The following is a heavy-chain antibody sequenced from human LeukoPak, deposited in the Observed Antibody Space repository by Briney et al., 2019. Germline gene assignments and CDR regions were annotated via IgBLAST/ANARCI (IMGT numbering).Heavy chain of an antibody. J-gene: IGHJ4*02. Sequence: GASVKVSCNASGYTFTTYYMHGVRQAPGQGLEWMGIINPSGGSTSYAQKFQGRVTMTRDTSTSTVYMELSSLRSEDTAVYYCARALTSHTWIQYHWGQGTLVTVSS. CDR1: GYTFTTYY. V-gene: IGHV1-46*01. CDR2: INPSGGST. D-gene: IGHD5-18*01. CDR3: ARALTSHTWIQYH.